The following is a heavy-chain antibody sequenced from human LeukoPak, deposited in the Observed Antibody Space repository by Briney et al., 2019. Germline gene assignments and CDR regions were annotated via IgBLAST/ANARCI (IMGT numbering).Heavy chain of an antibody. CDR3: ARDRINYYDSSGYSDPYNWFDP. CDR1: GGSISSYY. V-gene: IGHV4-59*12. D-gene: IGHD3-22*01. J-gene: IGHJ5*02. CDR2: IYYSRSN. Sequence: PSETLSLTCAASGGSISSYYWSWVRQPPGKGLEWVAYIYYSRSNNYNPSFKRRGIITVDDSKNQFSLKQMYMNAADTALYYCARDRINYYDSSGYSDPYNWFDPWGQGTLVTVSS.